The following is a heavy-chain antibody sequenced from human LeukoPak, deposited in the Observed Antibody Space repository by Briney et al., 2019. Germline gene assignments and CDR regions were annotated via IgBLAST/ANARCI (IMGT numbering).Heavy chain of an antibody. CDR3: ARETFSGWDFED. J-gene: IGHJ4*02. CDR2: ISGDGRIT. V-gene: IGHV3-74*01. D-gene: IGHD6-19*01. Sequence: VGALKLSCAASGFTFSSYCMHWVRQAPGKGLEWVSWISGDGRITNHADTVRGRVTISRDNDKNTLYLKMNGLSAEATAVYFCARETFSGWDFEDWGLGILVTVSS. CDR1: GFTFSSYC.